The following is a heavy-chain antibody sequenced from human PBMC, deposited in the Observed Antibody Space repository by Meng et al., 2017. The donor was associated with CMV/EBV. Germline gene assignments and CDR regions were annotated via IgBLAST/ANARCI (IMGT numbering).Heavy chain of an antibody. J-gene: IGHJ6*02. D-gene: IGHD6-25*01. V-gene: IGHV3-30*04. CDR3: ARGQFMYSSAFGGMDV. CDR1: GFTFSSYA. Sequence: GESLKISCAASGFTFSSYAMHWVRQAPGKGLEWVAVISYDGSNKYYADSVKGRFTISRDNSKNTLYLQMNSLRAEDTAVYYCARGQFMYSSAFGGMDVWGQGTTVTVSS. CDR2: ISYDGSNK.